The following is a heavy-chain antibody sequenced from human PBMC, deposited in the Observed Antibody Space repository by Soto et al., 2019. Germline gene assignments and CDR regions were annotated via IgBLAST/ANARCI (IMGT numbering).Heavy chain of an antibody. V-gene: IGHV4-59*08. Sequence: SETLSLTCTVSGGSISSYYWSWIRQPPGKGLEWIGYIYYSGSTNYNPSLKSRVTISVDTSKNQFSLKLSSVTAADTAVYYCAVSFSGYYPEPFDYWGQGTLVTVSS. CDR3: AVSFSGYYPEPFDY. CDR2: IYYSGST. J-gene: IGHJ4*02. D-gene: IGHD3-22*01. CDR1: GGSISSYY.